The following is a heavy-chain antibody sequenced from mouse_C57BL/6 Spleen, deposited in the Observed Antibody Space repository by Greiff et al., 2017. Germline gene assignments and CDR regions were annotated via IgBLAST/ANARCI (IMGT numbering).Heavy chain of an antibody. V-gene: IGHV14-4*01. Sequence: EVQLQQSGAELVRPGASVKLSCTASGFNIKDDYMHWVKQRPEQGLEWIGWIDPENGDTEYASKFQGKATITADTSSNTAYLQLSSLTSEDTAVYYCTTGLYYGSSSFAYWGQGTLVTVSA. CDR2: IDPENGDT. J-gene: IGHJ3*01. CDR3: TTGLYYGSSSFAY. D-gene: IGHD1-1*01. CDR1: GFNIKDDY.